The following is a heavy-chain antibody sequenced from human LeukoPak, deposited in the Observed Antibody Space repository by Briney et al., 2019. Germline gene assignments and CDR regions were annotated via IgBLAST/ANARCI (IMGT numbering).Heavy chain of an antibody. CDR3: ASQYTSSWYSWGWLY. V-gene: IGHV4-39*07. Sequence: PSETLSLTCTVSGGSISSGSYYWGWVRQPPGKGLEWIGSIYYSGSTYYNPSLKSRVTISVDTSKNQFSLKLSSVTAADTAVYYCASQYTSSWYSWGWLYWGQGTPVTVSS. D-gene: IGHD6-13*01. CDR1: GGSISSGSYY. J-gene: IGHJ4*02. CDR2: IYYSGST.